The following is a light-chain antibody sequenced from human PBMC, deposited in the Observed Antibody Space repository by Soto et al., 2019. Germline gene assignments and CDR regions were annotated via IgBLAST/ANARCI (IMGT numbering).Light chain of an antibody. Sequence: EIVMTQSPATLTVSPGERATLSCRASHRVSSYLAWYHQQPGQAPRLLISATSTTATGIPARFSGSGSGTEFTLTISSLQSEDFAVYYCQQYNNWPLTVGGGTKVDIK. CDR2: ATS. J-gene: IGKJ4*01. V-gene: IGKV3-15*01. CDR3: QQYNNWPLT. CDR1: HRVSSY.